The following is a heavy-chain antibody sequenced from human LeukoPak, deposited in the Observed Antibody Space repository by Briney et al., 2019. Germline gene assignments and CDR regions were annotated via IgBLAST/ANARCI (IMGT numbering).Heavy chain of an antibody. D-gene: IGHD4-17*01. Sequence: PGGSLRLSCAASGFTLSSYGMLWVRQAPGEGLVGVAFIWYDGSNKYYAASVKSRFTISRDNSKNTLYLQMNSLRAEDTAVYYCAKVVSTVTTRDHDAFDIWGQGTMVTVSS. J-gene: IGHJ3*02. CDR1: GFTLSSYG. V-gene: IGHV3-30*02. CDR3: AKVVSTVTTRDHDAFDI. CDR2: IWYDGSNK.